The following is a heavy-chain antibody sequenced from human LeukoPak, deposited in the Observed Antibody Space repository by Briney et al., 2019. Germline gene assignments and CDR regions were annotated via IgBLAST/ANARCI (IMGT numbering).Heavy chain of an antibody. Sequence: ASVKVSCKASGYTFTSYGISWVRQAPGQGLEWMGRIIPILGIANYAQKFQGRVTITADKSTSTAYVELSSLRSEDTAVYYCARSRSSGWYLWDYWGQGTLVTVSS. V-gene: IGHV1-69*04. CDR3: ARSRSSGWYLWDY. D-gene: IGHD6-19*01. CDR2: IIPILGIA. J-gene: IGHJ4*02. CDR1: GYTFTSYG.